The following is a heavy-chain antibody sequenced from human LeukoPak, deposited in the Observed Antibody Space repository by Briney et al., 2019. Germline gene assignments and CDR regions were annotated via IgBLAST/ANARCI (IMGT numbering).Heavy chain of an antibody. CDR2: IYYSGST. CDR1: GGSISSYY. J-gene: IGHJ4*02. V-gene: IGHV4-59*08. CDR3: ARSYSSSWSYFDY. D-gene: IGHD6-13*01. Sequence: PSETLSLTCIVSGGSISSYYWSWIRQPPGRGLEWIGYIYYSGSTNYNPSLKSRVTISVDTSKNQFSLKLSSVTAADTAVYYCARSYSSSWSYFDYWGQGTLVTVSS.